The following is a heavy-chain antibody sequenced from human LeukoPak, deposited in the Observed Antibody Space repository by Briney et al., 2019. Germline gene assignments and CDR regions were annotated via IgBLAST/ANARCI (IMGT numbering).Heavy chain of an antibody. Sequence: QPGGSLRLSCAASGFTFSGYGMNWVRQAPGKGLEWVSYISNSSSTIYYADSVKGRFTISRDNAKNSLYLQMNSLRVEDTAVYYCARDEPNYYYMDVWGKGTTVTVSS. CDR3: ARDEPNYYYMDV. V-gene: IGHV3-48*04. J-gene: IGHJ6*03. CDR1: GFTFSGYG. CDR2: ISNSSSTI.